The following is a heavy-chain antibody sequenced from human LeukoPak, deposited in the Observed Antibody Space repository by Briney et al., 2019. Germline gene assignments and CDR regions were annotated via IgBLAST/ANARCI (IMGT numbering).Heavy chain of an antibody. D-gene: IGHD3-3*01. Sequence: GGSLRLSCAASGFTFSSYGMHWVRQAPGKGLEWVAVISYDGSKKYYADSVKGRFTISRDNSKNTLYLHMTSLRAEDTAVYYCRVSDDAFDIWGQGTMVTVS. J-gene: IGHJ3*02. CDR2: ISYDGSKK. CDR1: GFTFSSYG. V-gene: IGHV3-30*03. CDR3: RVSDDAFDI.